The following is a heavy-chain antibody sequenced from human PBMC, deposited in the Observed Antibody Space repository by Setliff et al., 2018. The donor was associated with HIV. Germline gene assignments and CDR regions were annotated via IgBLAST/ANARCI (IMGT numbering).Heavy chain of an antibody. J-gene: IGHJ6*03. CDR1: GYSFTKYW. V-gene: IGHV5-51*01. Sequence: GESLKISCKGSGYSFTKYWIAWVRQTPGKGLERLGIIYPGDSDTRYSPSFQGHVTISADKSINTAYLKWSSLKASDTAMYYCARQKPRTIFGVVRYYYYYMDVWGKGTTVTVSS. D-gene: IGHD3-3*01. CDR2: IYPGDSDT. CDR3: ARQKPRTIFGVVRYYYYYMDV.